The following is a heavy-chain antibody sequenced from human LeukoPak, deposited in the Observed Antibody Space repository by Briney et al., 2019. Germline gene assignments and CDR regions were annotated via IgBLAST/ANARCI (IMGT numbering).Heavy chain of an antibody. Sequence: GGSLRLSCSASGFTFSSYAMHWVRQAPGKGLEYVSAISSNGGSTYYADSVKGRFTISRDNSKNALYLQMSSLRAEDTAVYYCAKTADSSGWYYFDYWGQGPLVTVSS. CDR1: GFTFSSYA. J-gene: IGHJ4*02. CDR3: AKTADSSGWYYFDY. CDR2: ISSNGGST. D-gene: IGHD6-19*01. V-gene: IGHV3-64D*06.